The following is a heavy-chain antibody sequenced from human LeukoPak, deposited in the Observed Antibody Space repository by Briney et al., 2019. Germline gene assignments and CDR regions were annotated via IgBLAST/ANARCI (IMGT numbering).Heavy chain of an antibody. CDR3: TRDNFYTMDY. V-gene: IGHV3-30*03. CDR1: GFTFSSYG. CDR2: ISYDGSNK. J-gene: IGHJ4*02. Sequence: GGSLRLSCAASGFTFSSYGMHWVRQAPGKGLEWVAVISYDGSNKYYADSVKGRFTVSRDNAKNTLYLQVDSLSAEDTAVYYCTRDNFYTMDYWGQGTLVTVSS. D-gene: IGHD2-2*02.